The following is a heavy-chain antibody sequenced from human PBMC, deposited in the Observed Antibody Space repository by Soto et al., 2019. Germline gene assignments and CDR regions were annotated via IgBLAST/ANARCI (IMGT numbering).Heavy chain of an antibody. CDR1: GGPISSYY. D-gene: IGHD3-3*01. Sequence: PSETLSLTCTVSGGPISSYYWSWIRQPAGKGLEWIGRIYTSGSTNYNPSLKSRVTMSVDTSKNQFSLKLSSVTAADTAVYYCARMGGYYEYYYYGMDVWGQGTTVTVSS. CDR3: ARMGGYYEYYYYGMDV. CDR2: IYTSGST. V-gene: IGHV4-4*07. J-gene: IGHJ6*02.